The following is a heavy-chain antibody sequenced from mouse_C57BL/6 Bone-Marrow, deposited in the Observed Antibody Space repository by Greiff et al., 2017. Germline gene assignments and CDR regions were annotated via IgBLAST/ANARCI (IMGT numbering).Heavy chain of an antibody. CDR3: ARHEVYYGNYPYAMDY. CDR2: FYPGSGSI. J-gene: IGHJ4*01. V-gene: IGHV1-62-2*01. CDR1: GYTFTEYT. Sequence: QVQLQQSGAELVKPGASVKLSCKASGYTFTEYTIHWVQQRSGQGLEWIGWFYPGSGSIKYNEKFKDKATLTADKSSSTVYMELSRLTSEDSAVYFCARHEVYYGNYPYAMDYWGQGTSVTVSS. D-gene: IGHD2-1*01.